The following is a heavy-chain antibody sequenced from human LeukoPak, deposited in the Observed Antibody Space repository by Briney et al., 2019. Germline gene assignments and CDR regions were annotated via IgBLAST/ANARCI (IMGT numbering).Heavy chain of an antibody. V-gene: IGHV3-11*01. CDR2: ISSSGSTI. CDR1: GFTFSDYY. D-gene: IGHD3-22*01. CDR3: ARVPYYYDTRAPDY. Sequence: GGSLRLSCAASGFTFSDYYMSWIRQAPGKGLEWVSYISSSGSTIYYADSVKGRFTISRDNAKNSLYLQMNSLRAEDTAVYYCARVPYYYDTRAPDYWGQGTLVTVSS. J-gene: IGHJ4*02.